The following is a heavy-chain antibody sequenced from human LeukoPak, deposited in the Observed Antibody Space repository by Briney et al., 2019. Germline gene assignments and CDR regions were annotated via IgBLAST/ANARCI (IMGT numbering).Heavy chain of an antibody. CDR2: INPNSGGT. Sequence: APVKVSCKASGYTFTGYYMHWVRQAPGQGLEWMGWINPNSGGTNYAQKFQGRVTMTRDTSISTAYMELSRLRSDDTAVYYCAGLIDCSGGSCYTELPLDVWGKGTTVTVSS. CDR1: GYTFTGYY. J-gene: IGHJ6*04. D-gene: IGHD2-15*01. CDR3: AGLIDCSGGSCYTELPLDV. V-gene: IGHV1-2*02.